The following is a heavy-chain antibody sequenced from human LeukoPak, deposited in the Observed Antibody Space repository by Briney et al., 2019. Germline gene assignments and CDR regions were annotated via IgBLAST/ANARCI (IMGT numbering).Heavy chain of an antibody. CDR2: ISGNGYNT. Sequence: GGSLRLSCAASGFNLGNYAMSWFRQAPGKGLEWVSAISGNGYNTYYADSVKGRFTVSSESSGNTLSLQMHNLRAEDTAVYYCAKGVRLWFASYFDYWGQGTLVTVSS. CDR1: GFNLGNYA. CDR3: AKGVRLWFASYFDY. V-gene: IGHV3-23*01. D-gene: IGHD3-10*01. J-gene: IGHJ4*02.